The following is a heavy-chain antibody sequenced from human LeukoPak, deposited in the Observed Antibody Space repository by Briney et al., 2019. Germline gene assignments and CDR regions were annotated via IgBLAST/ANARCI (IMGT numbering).Heavy chain of an antibody. CDR3: AGRFFGPGGLSDL. J-gene: IGHJ4*02. D-gene: IGHD3-16*02. CDR1: WLNLAVYA. Sequence: GGSLSLSHAPSWLNLAVYAMTCVGQPRGGGGEWGGFIRNKTEGGTIDYGAPLKGRFNISRDNSKGHSYLQLNTLKTDDTAVYYCAGRFFGPGGLSDLWGQGTLVTGSS. V-gene: IGHV3-49*04. CDR2: IRNKTEGGTI.